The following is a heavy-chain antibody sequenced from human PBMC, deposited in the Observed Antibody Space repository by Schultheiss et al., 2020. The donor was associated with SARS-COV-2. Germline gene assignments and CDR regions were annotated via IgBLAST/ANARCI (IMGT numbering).Heavy chain of an antibody. CDR1: GGSISSGGYY. V-gene: IGHV4-61*08. Sequence: SETLSLTCTVSGGSISSGGYYWTWIRQHPGKGLEWIGEINHSGSTNYNPSLKSRATISRDTSKNQFSLDLNSVTAADTAVYYCATIVVVTAIPYYFDYWGQGTLVTVSS. CDR2: INHSGST. D-gene: IGHD2-21*02. CDR3: ATIVVVTAIPYYFDY. J-gene: IGHJ4*02.